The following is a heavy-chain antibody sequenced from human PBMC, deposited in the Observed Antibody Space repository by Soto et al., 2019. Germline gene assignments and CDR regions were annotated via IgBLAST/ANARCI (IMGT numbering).Heavy chain of an antibody. CDR3: ARDYRTPSAGAMDV. CDR2: MNHSGST. J-gene: IGHJ6*02. Sequence: SETLSLTCAVYGGSFSGYYWSWIRQPPGKGLEWIGEMNHSGSTNYNPSLKSRVTISVDTSKNQFSLKVNSVTAADTAVYYCARDYRTPSAGAMDVWGQGTTVTASS. V-gene: IGHV4-34*01. D-gene: IGHD2-15*01. CDR1: GGSFSGYY.